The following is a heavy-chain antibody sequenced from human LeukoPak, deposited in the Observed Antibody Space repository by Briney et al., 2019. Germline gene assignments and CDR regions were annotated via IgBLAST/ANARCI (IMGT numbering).Heavy chain of an antibody. Sequence: GGSLRLSCAASGFTFGSYAMHWVRQAPGKGLEWVAVISYDGSNKYYADSVKGRFTISRDNSKNTLYLQMNSLRAEDTAVYYCARGRRSYAPRDYFDYWGQGTLVTVSS. CDR2: ISYDGSNK. D-gene: IGHD2-2*01. V-gene: IGHV3-30*04. J-gene: IGHJ4*02. CDR3: ARGRRSYAPRDYFDY. CDR1: GFTFGSYA.